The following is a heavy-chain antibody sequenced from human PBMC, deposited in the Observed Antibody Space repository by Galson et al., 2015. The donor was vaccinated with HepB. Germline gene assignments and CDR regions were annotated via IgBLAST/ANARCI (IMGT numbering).Heavy chain of an antibody. CDR1: GYTSTSYG. CDR2: ISAYNGNT. D-gene: IGHD3-10*01. Sequence: SVKVSCKASGYTSTSYGISWVRQAPGQGLEWMGWISAYNGNTNYAQKHQGRVTMTTDTSTSTAYMELRSLRSDDTAVYYCARGFEGYYYGSGRGGYFDYWGQGTLVTVSS. CDR3: ARGFEGYYYGSGRGGYFDY. V-gene: IGHV1-18*04. J-gene: IGHJ4*02.